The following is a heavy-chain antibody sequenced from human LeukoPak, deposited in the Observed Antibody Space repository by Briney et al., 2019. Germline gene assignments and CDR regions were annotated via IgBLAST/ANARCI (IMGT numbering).Heavy chain of an antibody. CDR1: GFTFSSYA. CDR2: ISCDGSNK. V-gene: IGHV3-30-3*01. Sequence: GGSLRLSCAASGFTFSSYAMHWVRQAPGKGLEWVALISCDGSNKYYADSVKGRFTISRDNSKNTLYLQMNSLRAEDTAVYYCAALKGGHFDYWGQGTLVTVSS. J-gene: IGHJ4*02. CDR3: AALKGGHFDY. D-gene: IGHD3-16*01.